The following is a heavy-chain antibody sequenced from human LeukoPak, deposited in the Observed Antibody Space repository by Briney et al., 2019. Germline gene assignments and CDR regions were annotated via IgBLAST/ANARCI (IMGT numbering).Heavy chain of an antibody. D-gene: IGHD3-22*01. J-gene: IGHJ1*01. CDR1: GFTLSSYA. Sequence: GGSLRLSCAASGFTLSSYAMHWVRQAPGKGLEWVAVISYDGSNKYYADSVKGRFTISRDNSKNTLYLQMNSLRAEDTAVYYCARGPTHYYDSSGYYLNEYFQHWGQGTLVTVSS. CDR3: ARGPTHYYDSSGYYLNEYFQH. V-gene: IGHV3-30-3*01. CDR2: ISYDGSNK.